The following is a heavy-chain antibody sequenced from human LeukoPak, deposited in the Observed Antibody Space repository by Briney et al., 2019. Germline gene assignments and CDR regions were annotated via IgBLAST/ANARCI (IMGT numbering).Heavy chain of an antibody. J-gene: IGHJ6*02. CDR1: GGSISSGGYS. Sequence: SQTLSLTCAVSGGSISSGGYSWSWIRQPPGKGLEWIGYIYHSGSTYYNPYLKSRVTISVDRSKNQFSLKLSSVTAADTAVYYCARDGYDYGMDVWGQGTTVTVSS. CDR2: IYHSGST. V-gene: IGHV4-30-2*01. CDR3: ARDGYDYGMDV.